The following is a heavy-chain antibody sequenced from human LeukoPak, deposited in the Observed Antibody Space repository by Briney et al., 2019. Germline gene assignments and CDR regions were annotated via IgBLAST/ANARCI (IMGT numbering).Heavy chain of an antibody. J-gene: IGHJ4*02. CDR3: AKKSGSGPYTLDY. Sequence: QPGGSLRLSCAASGFTFSTYSMSWVRQTPEKGLEWVSVINDNGDTTFYADSVRGRFTISRDNSKNTLYLKMNTLRADDTAIYYCAKKSGSGPYTLDYWGQGTLVTVSS. V-gene: IGHV3-23*01. CDR1: GFTFSTYS. D-gene: IGHD3-10*01. CDR2: INDNGDTT.